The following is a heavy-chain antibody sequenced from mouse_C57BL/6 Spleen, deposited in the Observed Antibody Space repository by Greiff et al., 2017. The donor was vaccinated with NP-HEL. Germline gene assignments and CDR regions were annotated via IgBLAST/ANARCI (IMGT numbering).Heavy chain of an antibody. CDR3: ARDDDDGTPVPY. V-gene: IGHV14-2*01. CDR1: GFNIKDYY. Sequence: VHVKQSGAELVKPGASVKLSCTASGFNIKDYYMHWVKQRTEQGLEWIGRIDPEDGATKYAPKFQGKATITAATSSNTAYLQHSSLTSEDTAVYYGARDDDDGTPVPYWGQGTLVTVSA. CDR2: IDPEDGAT. D-gene: IGHD2-4*01. J-gene: IGHJ3*01.